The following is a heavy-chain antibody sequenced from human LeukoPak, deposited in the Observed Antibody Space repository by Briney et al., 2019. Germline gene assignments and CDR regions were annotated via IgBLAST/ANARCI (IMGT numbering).Heavy chain of an antibody. CDR3: ARALPYYYDSSGYYYSYAFDI. CDR1: GGSISSSSYY. V-gene: IGHV4-39*01. Sequence: PSETLSLTCTVSGGSISSSSYYWGWIRQPPGKGLEWIGNIYYSGSTYYSPSLKSRVTISVDTSKNQFSLKLSSVTAADTAVYYCARALPYYYDSSGYYYSYAFDIWGQGTMVTVSS. D-gene: IGHD3-22*01. J-gene: IGHJ3*02. CDR2: IYYSGST.